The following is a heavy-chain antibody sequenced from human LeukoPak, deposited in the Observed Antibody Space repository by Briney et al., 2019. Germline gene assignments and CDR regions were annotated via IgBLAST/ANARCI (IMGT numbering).Heavy chain of an antibody. CDR3: ATSLGPLTEY. Sequence: GGSLRLSCAASGFTFSSYGMHWVRQAPGKGLEWVAVISYDGSNKYYADSVKGRFTISRDNSKSTLYLQMDSLRADDTAVYYCATSLGPLTEYWGQGTLVTVSS. CDR2: ISYDGSNK. V-gene: IGHV3-30*03. CDR1: GFTFSSYG. J-gene: IGHJ4*02. D-gene: IGHD7-27*01.